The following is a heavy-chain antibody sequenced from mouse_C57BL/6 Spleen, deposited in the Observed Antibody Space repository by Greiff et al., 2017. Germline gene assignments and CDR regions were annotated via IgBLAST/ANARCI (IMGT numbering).Heavy chain of an antibody. CDR1: GFTFSSYA. V-gene: IGHV5-9-1*02. CDR2: ISSGGDYI. J-gene: IGHJ1*03. Sequence: EVQGVESGEGLVKPGGSLKLSCAASGFTFSSYAMSWVRQTPEKRLEWVAYISSGGDYIYYADTVKGRFTISRDNARNTLYLQMSSLKSEDTAMYYCTRGGGTTVVHWYFDVWGTGTTVTVSS. D-gene: IGHD1-1*01. CDR3: TRGGGTTVVHWYFDV.